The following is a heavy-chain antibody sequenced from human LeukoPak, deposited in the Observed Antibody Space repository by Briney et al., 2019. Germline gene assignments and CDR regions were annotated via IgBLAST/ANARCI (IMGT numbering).Heavy chain of an antibody. V-gene: IGHV3-11*05. J-gene: IGHJ4*02. CDR2: ISYSSSYT. Sequence: PGGSLRLSCTASGFTFSKACMSWVRQAPGKGLEWVAYISYSSSYTNYADSVKGRLTISRDNAKKSLYLQMSSLRAEDTAVYYCARGGLYGDWIFDSWGQGTRVTVSS. CDR1: GFTFSKAC. CDR3: ARGGLYGDWIFDS. D-gene: IGHD4-17*01.